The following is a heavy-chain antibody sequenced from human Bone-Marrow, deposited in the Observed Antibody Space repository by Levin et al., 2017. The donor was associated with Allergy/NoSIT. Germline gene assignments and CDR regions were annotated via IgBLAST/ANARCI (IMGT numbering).Heavy chain of an antibody. J-gene: IGHJ2*01. Sequence: GGSLRLSCAASGFTVSSNYMSWVRQAPGKGLEWVSVIYSGGSTYYADSVKGRFTISRDNSKNTLYLQMNSLRAEDTAVYYCASMTTVTTQTPYWYFDLWGRGTLVTVSS. CDR2: IYSGGST. CDR3: ASMTTVTTQTPYWYFDL. CDR1: GFTVSSNY. D-gene: IGHD4-11*01. V-gene: IGHV3-53*01.